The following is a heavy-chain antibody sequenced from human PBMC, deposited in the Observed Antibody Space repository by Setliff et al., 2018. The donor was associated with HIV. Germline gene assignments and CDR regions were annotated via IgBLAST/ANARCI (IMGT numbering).Heavy chain of an antibody. CDR3: AGDSPNANFGVVISDV. V-gene: IGHV4-34*01. D-gene: IGHD3-3*01. Sequence: SETLSLTCAMSGGSFSGYYWSWIRQPPGKGLEWLGEINHSGSTNYNPSLKSRVTISVDTSKDQFSLKLSSVTATDTAVYYCAGDSPNANFGVVISDVWDQGTTVTVSS. CDR1: GGSFSGYY. J-gene: IGHJ6*02. CDR2: INHSGST.